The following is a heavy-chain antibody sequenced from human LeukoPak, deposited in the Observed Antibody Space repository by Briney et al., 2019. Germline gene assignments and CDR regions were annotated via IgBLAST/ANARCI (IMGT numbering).Heavy chain of an antibody. Sequence: GGSPRLSRAASGYTFNSYAMSWVRQAPGKGLEWVSAISGSGGSTYYADSVKGRFTISRDNSKNTLYLQMNSLRAEDTALYYCAKEPASGSCFDYWGQGTLVTVSS. CDR3: AKEPASGSCFDY. CDR1: GYTFNSYA. D-gene: IGHD3-10*01. J-gene: IGHJ4*02. CDR2: ISGSGGST. V-gene: IGHV3-23*01.